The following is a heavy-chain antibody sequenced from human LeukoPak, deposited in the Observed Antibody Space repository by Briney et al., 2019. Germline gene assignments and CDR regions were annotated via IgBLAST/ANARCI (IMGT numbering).Heavy chain of an antibody. CDR1: GGTFSSYA. CDR3: ARYTDYYDSSGLDY. J-gene: IGHJ4*02. CDR2: IIPIFGTA. D-gene: IGHD3-22*01. Sequence: SVKVSCKASGGTFSSYAISWVRQAPGQGLEWMGGIIPIFGTANYAQKFQGRVTITADESTSTAYMELSSLRSEDTAVYYCARYTDYYDSSGLDYWGQGTLVTVSS. V-gene: IGHV1-69*01.